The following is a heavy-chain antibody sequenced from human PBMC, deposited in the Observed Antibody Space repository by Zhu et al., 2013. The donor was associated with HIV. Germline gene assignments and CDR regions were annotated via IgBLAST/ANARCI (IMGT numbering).Heavy chain of an antibody. Sequence: QVQLVQSGAEVKKPGASVKVSCKASGYTFTSYDINWVRQATGQGLEWMGWMNPNSGNTGYAQKFQGRVTMTRNTSISTAYMELSSLRSEDTAVYYCARGRSTIFGVVIIREHYYYYGMDVWGQGTTVTVSS. V-gene: IGHV1-8*01. CDR2: MNPNSGNT. J-gene: IGHJ6*02. D-gene: IGHD3-3*01. CDR3: ARGRSTIFGVVIIREHYYYYGMDV. CDR1: GYTFTSYD.